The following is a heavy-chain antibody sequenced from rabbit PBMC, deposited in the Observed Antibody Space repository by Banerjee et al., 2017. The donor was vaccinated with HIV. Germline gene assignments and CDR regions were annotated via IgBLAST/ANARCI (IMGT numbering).Heavy chain of an antibody. V-gene: IGHV1S40*01. Sequence: QSLEESGGDLVKPGASLTLTCKASGFTISSSYYMCWVRQAPGKGLEWIACIVDGKGITDYANWAKGRFTISKTSSTTVTLQMTSLTAADTATYFCARAPYTGASGWGNALTRLDLWGPGTLVTVS. D-gene: IGHD1-1*01. J-gene: IGHJ6*01. CDR1: GFTISSSYY. CDR3: ARAPYTGASGWGNALTRLDL. CDR2: IVDGKGIT.